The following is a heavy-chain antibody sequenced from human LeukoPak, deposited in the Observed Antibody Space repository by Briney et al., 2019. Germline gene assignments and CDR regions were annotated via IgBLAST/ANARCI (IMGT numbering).Heavy chain of an antibody. Sequence: ASVKVSCKASGYTFTSYGISWVRQAPGQGLEWMGWISAYNGNTNYAQKLQGRVTMTTDTSTSTANMELRSLRSDDTAVYYCARLKITMVRGVITTYYFDYWGQGTLVTVSS. J-gene: IGHJ4*02. CDR1: GYTFTSYG. CDR2: ISAYNGNT. V-gene: IGHV1-18*01. D-gene: IGHD3-10*01. CDR3: ARLKITMVRGVITTYYFDY.